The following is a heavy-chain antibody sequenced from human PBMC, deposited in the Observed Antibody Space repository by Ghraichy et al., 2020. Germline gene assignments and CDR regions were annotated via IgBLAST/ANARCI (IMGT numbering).Heavy chain of an antibody. CDR2: TYYRSKWYN. D-gene: IGHD3-22*01. CDR3: GREDPSGYADS. V-gene: IGHV6-1*01. Sequence: LRLSCAISGDSISSNSASWTWIRQSPSRGLEWLGRTYYRSKWYNDYAVSLTGRITINPDTSKNHFSLQLISVTPEDTALYDCGREDPSGYADSWGTGTLVTVSA. J-gene: IGHJ5*01. CDR1: GDSISSNSAS.